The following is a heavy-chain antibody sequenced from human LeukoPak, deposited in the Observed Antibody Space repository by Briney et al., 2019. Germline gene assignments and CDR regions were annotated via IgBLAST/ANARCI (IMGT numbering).Heavy chain of an antibody. V-gene: IGHV4-59*08. CDR2: IYYSGST. CDR3: ARQTVGYSYGHWYFDL. D-gene: IGHD5-18*01. CDR1: GGSISSYY. J-gene: IGHJ2*01. Sequence: SETLSLTCSVSGGSISSYYWSWIRQPPGKGLEWIGYIYYSGSTHYNPSLKSRVTISVDTSKNQFSLKLSSVTAADTAVYYCARQTVGYSYGHWYFDLWGRGTLVTVSS.